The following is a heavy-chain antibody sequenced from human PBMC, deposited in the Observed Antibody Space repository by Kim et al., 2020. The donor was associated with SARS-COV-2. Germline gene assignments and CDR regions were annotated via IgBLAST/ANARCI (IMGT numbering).Heavy chain of an antibody. CDR3: ARDLVRRGGLDV. J-gene: IGHJ6*02. CDR2: IRSSSSYI. D-gene: IGHD2-2*01. Sequence: GGSLRLSCAASGFTFSSYSMTWVRQAPGKGLEWVSSIRSSSSYIYYADSVKGRFTISRDNSKNSLYLHLNSLRADDPAVYYCARDLVRRGGLDVWGQGTTVTVS. CDR1: GFTFSSYS. V-gene: IGHV3-21*01.